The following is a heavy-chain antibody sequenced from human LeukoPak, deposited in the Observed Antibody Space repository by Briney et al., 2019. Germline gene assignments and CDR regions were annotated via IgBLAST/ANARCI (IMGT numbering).Heavy chain of an antibody. V-gene: IGHV1-69*04. J-gene: IGHJ4*02. CDR1: GGTFSSYT. CDR3: AREPTGTTNPPDY. D-gene: IGHD1-7*01. CDR2: IIPILGIA. Sequence: SVKVSCXASGGTFSSYTISWVRLAPGQGLEWMGRIIPILGIANYAQKFQGRVTITADKSTSTAYMELSSLRSEDTAVYYCAREPTGTTNPPDYWGQGTLVTVSS.